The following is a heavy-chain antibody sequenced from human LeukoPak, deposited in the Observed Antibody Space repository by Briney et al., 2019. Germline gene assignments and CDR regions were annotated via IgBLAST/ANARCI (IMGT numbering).Heavy chain of an antibody. CDR3: ARAEQWLVPLDY. Sequence: GGSLRLSCVASGFSFNNFAMTWVRQAPGKGLEWVAVISYDGSNKYYADSVKGRFTISRDNSKNTLYLQMNSLRAEDTAVYYCARAEQWLVPLDYWGQGTLVTVSS. J-gene: IGHJ4*02. D-gene: IGHD6-19*01. V-gene: IGHV3-30-3*01. CDR1: GFSFNNFA. CDR2: ISYDGSNK.